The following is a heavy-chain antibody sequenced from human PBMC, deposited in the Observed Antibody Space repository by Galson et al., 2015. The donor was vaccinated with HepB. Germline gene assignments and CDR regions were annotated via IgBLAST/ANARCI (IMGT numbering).Heavy chain of an antibody. CDR2: IQTDGSRT. D-gene: IGHD5-24*01. CDR3: TRGGGDGQIQWDS. V-gene: IGHV3-74*01. J-gene: IGHJ1*01. Sequence: MHWVRQAPGKGLLWVSRIQTDGSRTNYADSVTGRFTVSRDNARNTLYLQMNSLRAEDTAVYYCTRGGGDGQIQWDSWGQGTPVTVSS.